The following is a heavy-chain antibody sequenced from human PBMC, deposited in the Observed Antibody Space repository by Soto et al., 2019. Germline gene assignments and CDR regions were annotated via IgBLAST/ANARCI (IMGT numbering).Heavy chain of an antibody. CDR3: AREQRYCSGGSCSDAFDI. J-gene: IGHJ3*02. D-gene: IGHD2-15*01. CDR1: GGTFSSYA. V-gene: IGHV1-69*06. Sequence: VKVSCKASGGTFSSYAISWVRQAPGQGLEWMGGIIPIFGTANYAQKFQGRVTITADKSTSTAYMELSSLRSEDTAVYYCAREQRYCSGGSCSDAFDIWGQGTMVTVSS. CDR2: IIPIFGTA.